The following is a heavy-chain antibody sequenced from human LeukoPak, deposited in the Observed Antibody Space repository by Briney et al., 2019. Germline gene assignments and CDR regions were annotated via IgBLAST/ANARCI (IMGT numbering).Heavy chain of an antibody. CDR3: ARVVAAYAFDI. Sequence: GVSLGLSCAASGFTFSSYSMNWVRQAPGKGLEWVSSISIFSSYIYYADSVKGQFTISRDNAKNSLYLQMNSLRAEDTAVYYCARVVAAYAFDIWGQGTMVTVSS. CDR2: ISIFSSYI. D-gene: IGHD2-15*01. V-gene: IGHV3-21*01. CDR1: GFTFSSYS. J-gene: IGHJ3*02.